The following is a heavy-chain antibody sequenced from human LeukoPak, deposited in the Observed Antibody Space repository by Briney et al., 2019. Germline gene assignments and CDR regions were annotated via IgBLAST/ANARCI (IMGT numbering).Heavy chain of an antibody. CDR3: AKDYYWSWDY. Sequence: GGSLRLSCAASGLAFPNYAMHWVRQAPGKGLEWVAFIPFDRSDTYYADSVKGRFTISRDNSKNTLYPQLNNLRADDTAIYYCAKDYYWSWDYWGQGTLVTVPS. J-gene: IGHJ4*02. CDR2: IPFDRSDT. D-gene: IGHD2-8*01. V-gene: IGHV3-30*02. CDR1: GLAFPNYA.